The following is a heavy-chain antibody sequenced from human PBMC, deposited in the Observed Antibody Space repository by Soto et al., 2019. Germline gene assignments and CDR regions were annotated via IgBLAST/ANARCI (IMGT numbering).Heavy chain of an antibody. Sequence: GGFLRLSCAASGFTFSSYSMNWVRQAPGKGLEWVSSISSSSSYIYYADSVKGRFTISRDNAKNSLYLQMNSLRAEDTAVYYCARPISPTTVPYYYGMDVWGQGTTVTVSS. D-gene: IGHD4-17*01. CDR2: ISSSSSYI. J-gene: IGHJ6*02. V-gene: IGHV3-21*01. CDR3: ARPISPTTVPYYYGMDV. CDR1: GFTFSSYS.